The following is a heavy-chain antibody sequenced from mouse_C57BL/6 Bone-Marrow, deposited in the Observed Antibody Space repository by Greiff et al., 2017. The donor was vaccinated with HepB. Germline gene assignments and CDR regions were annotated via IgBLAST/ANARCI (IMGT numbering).Heavy chain of an antibody. CDR3: ARGRYYGTPYYFDY. CDR2: IYPGSGST. D-gene: IGHD1-1*01. CDR1: GYTFTSYW. V-gene: IGHV1-55*01. Sequence: VQLQESGAELVKPGASVKMSCKASGYTFTSYWITWVKQRPGQGLEWIGDIYPGSGSTNYNEKFKSKATLTVDTSSSTAYMQLSSLTSEDSAVYYCARGRYYGTPYYFDYWGQGTTLTVSS. J-gene: IGHJ2*01.